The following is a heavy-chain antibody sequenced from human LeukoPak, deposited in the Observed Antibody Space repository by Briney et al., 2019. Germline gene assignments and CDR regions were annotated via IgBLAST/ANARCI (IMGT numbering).Heavy chain of an antibody. J-gene: IGHJ3*02. V-gene: IGHV1-46*01. Sequence: ASVKVSCKASGYTLTSYFIHWVRQAPGQGREGMGIIDPRGGSTRSDKKFQSRVTMTRDTSTSTVYMEMSSLGSADTAVYYCVGGRYFRDPGAFDIWGQGTMVTVSS. CDR2: IDPRGGST. CDR1: GYTLTSYF. D-gene: IGHD3-10*01. CDR3: VGGRYFRDPGAFDI.